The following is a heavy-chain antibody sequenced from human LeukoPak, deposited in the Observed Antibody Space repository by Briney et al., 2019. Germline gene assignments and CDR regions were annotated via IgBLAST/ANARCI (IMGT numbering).Heavy chain of an antibody. J-gene: IGHJ6*03. Sequence: PGGSLRLSCAASGFTFSSYWMHWVRQAPGKGLVWVSRINSDGSSTSYADSVKGRFTISIDNAKNKLYLQMNSLRAEDTAVYYCARGDSGYDFVYYYYYMDVWGKGTTVTVSS. CDR3: ARGDSGYDFVYYYYYMDV. V-gene: IGHV3-74*01. CDR2: INSDGSST. D-gene: IGHD5-12*01. CDR1: GFTFSSYW.